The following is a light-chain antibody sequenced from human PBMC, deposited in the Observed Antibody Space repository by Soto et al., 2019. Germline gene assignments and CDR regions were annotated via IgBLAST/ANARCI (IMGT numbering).Light chain of an antibody. CDR3: SSYTTSSTRV. J-gene: IGLJ3*02. Sequence: QSVLTQPPSASGSPGQSVTISCTGTSTDHYGSNYVSWYQQHPGKVPKLIIYEVTQRPSGVPDRFSGSKSGNTASLTISGLQAEDEADYYCSSYTTSSTRVFGGGTKLTVL. CDR2: EVT. V-gene: IGLV2-8*01. CDR1: STDHYGSNY.